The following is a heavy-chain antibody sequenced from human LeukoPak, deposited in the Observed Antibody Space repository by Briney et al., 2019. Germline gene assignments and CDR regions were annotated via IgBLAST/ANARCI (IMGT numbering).Heavy chain of an antibody. CDR1: GGSISSYY. V-gene: IGHV4-59*12. D-gene: IGHD3-10*01. J-gene: IGHJ4*02. CDR2: IHYSGST. Sequence: SETLSLTCTVSGGSISSYYWSWIRQPPGKGLEWIGYIHYSGSTNYNPSLKSRVTISVDKAKNQFSLNLNSVTAADTAVYYCARGGDRSFDYWGQGALVTVSP. CDR3: ARGGDRSFDY.